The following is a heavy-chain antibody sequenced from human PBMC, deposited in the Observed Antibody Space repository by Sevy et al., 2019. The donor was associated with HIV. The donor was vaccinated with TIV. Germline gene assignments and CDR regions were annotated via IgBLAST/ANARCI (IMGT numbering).Heavy chain of an antibody. D-gene: IGHD3-22*01. J-gene: IGHJ5*02. CDR1: GGSISSSSYY. CDR2: IYYSGST. V-gene: IGHV4-39*01. Sequence: SETLSLTCTVSGGSISSSSYYWGWIGQPPGKGLEWIGSIYYSGSTYYNPSLKSRVTISVDTSKIQFSLKLSSVTAADTAVYYCARGKNYYDSSGTKGDWFDPWGQGTLVTVSS. CDR3: ARGKNYYDSSGTKGDWFDP.